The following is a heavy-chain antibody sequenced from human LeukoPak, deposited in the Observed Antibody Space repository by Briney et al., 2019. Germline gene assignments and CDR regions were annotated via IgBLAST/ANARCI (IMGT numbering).Heavy chain of an antibody. CDR2: ISDSGGST. V-gene: IGHV3-23*01. Sequence: GGSLRLSCAASGLTFSNYAMSWVRQAPGKGLEWVSGISDSGGSTYYADSVKGRFIISRDNSKNTLYLQMNSLRAEDTAVYYCAKVGEWLRFGTVDEYFQHWGQGTLVTVSS. J-gene: IGHJ1*01. CDR1: GLTFSNYA. D-gene: IGHD5-12*01. CDR3: AKVGEWLRFGTVDEYFQH.